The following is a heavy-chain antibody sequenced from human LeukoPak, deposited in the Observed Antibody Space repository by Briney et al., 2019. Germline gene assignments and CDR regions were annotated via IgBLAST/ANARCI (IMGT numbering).Heavy chain of an antibody. J-gene: IGHJ6*03. V-gene: IGHV1-46*01. Sequence: ASAKVSCKASGYTFTSYYMHWVRQAPGQGLEWMGIINPSGGSTSYAQKFQGRVTMTRDTSTSTVYMELSSLRSEDTAVYYCARDESGSYLLSGSNQRAINYYYYYYMDVWGKGTTVTVSS. CDR2: INPSGGST. D-gene: IGHD1-26*01. CDR1: GYTFTSYY. CDR3: ARDESGSYLLSGSNQRAINYYYYYYMDV.